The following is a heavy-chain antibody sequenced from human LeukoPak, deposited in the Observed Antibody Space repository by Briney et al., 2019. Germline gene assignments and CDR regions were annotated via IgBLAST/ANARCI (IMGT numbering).Heavy chain of an antibody. D-gene: IGHD1-26*01. Sequence: ASVKVSCKASGYTFTSYAMHWVRQAPGQRLEWMGWINAGNGNTKYSRKFQGRVTITRDTSASTAYMELSSLRSEDTAVYYCARDYSGCFDYWGQGTLVTVSS. CDR1: GYTFTSYA. J-gene: IGHJ4*02. CDR2: INAGNGNT. V-gene: IGHV1-3*01. CDR3: ARDYSGCFDY.